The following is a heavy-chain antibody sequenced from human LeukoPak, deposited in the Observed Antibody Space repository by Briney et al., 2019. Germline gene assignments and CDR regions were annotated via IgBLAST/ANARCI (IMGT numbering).Heavy chain of an antibody. CDR2: INPTSGGT. D-gene: IGHD2-2*02. Sequence: ASVKFSCKASGGTFSSYAISWVRQAPGQGLEWMGWINPTSGGTNYAQKFQGRVTMTRDTSISTAYMELSRLRSDDTAVYYCASLGYCSSTSCYTPYYYYYYMDVWGKGTTVTVSS. V-gene: IGHV1-2*02. CDR1: GGTFSSYA. CDR3: ASLGYCSSTSCYTPYYYYYYMDV. J-gene: IGHJ6*03.